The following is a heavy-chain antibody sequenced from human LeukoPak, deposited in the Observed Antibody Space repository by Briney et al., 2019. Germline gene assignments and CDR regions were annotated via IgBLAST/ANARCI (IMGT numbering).Heavy chain of an antibody. CDR1: GGSFNGYY. V-gene: IGHV4-34*01. J-gene: IGHJ4*02. Sequence: PSETLSLTCAVYGGSFNGYYWSWIRQPPGKGLEWIGEINHSGSTNYNPSLKSRVTIPVDTSKNQFSLKLSSVTAADTAVYYCARGAAERWLQTNFDYWGQGTLVTVSS. CDR2: INHSGST. D-gene: IGHD5-12*01. CDR3: ARGAAERWLQTNFDY.